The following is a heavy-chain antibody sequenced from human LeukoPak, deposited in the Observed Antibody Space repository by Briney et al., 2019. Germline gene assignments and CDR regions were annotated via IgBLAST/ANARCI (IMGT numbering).Heavy chain of an antibody. CDR3: ARAPPIVVVTAINY. V-gene: IGHV1-3*01. CDR2: INAGNGNT. D-gene: IGHD2-21*02. J-gene: IGHJ4*02. CDR1: GYTFTSYA. Sequence: ASVKVSCKASGYTFTSYAMHWVRQAPGQRLEWMGWINAGNGNTKYLQKFQGRVTITRDTSASTAYMELSSLRSEDTAVYYCARAPPIVVVTAINYWGQGTLVTVSS.